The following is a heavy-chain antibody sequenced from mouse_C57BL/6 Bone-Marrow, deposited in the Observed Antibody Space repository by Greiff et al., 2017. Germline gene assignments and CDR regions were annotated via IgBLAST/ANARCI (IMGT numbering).Heavy chain of an antibody. CDR2: INPTNGGT. D-gene: IGHD3-2*02. CDR1: GYTFTDYN. Sequence: VQLQQSGPELVKPGASVKIPCKASGYTFTDYNMDWVKQSHGKSLEWIGDINPTNGGTIYNQKFKGKATLTVDKSSSTAYMELRSLTSEDTAGYYFARGSSDGDYFDYWGQGTTLTVSS. J-gene: IGHJ2*01. V-gene: IGHV1-18*01. CDR3: ARGSSDGDYFDY.